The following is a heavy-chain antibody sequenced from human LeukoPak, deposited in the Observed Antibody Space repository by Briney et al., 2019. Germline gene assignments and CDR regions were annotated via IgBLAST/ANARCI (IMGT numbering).Heavy chain of an antibody. Sequence: GGSLRLSCAASGFTVSSNYMSWVRQAPGKGLEWVSYISSSGSTIYYADSVKGRFTISRDNAKNSLYLQMNSLRAEDTAVYYCARDSPDGSGSYYLYYYCYMDVWGKGTTVTVSS. V-gene: IGHV3-11*04. J-gene: IGHJ6*03. CDR2: ISSSGSTI. D-gene: IGHD3-10*01. CDR1: GFTVSSNY. CDR3: ARDSPDGSGSYYLYYYCYMDV.